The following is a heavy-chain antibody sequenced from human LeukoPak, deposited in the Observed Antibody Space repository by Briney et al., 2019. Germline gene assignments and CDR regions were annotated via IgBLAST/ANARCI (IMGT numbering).Heavy chain of an antibody. D-gene: IGHD3-22*01. V-gene: IGHV4-30-2*01. CDR3: ARGRRPTYYYDSSGYSFDY. Sequence: PSQTLSLTCTVSGGSISSGGYYWSWIRQPPGEGLEWIGYIYHSGSTYYNPSLKSRVTISVDTSKNQFSLKLSSVTAADTAVYCCARGRRPTYYYDSSGYSFDYWGQGTLVTVSS. CDR1: GGSISSGGYY. CDR2: IYHSGST. J-gene: IGHJ4*02.